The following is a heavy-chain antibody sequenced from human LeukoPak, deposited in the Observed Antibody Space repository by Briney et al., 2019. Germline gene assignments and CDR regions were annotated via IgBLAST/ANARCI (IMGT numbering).Heavy chain of an antibody. CDR2: ISYDGSNK. CDR1: GFTFSSYA. J-gene: IGHJ4*02. D-gene: IGHD3-10*01. Sequence: GRSLRLSCAASGFTFSSYAIHWVRQAPGKGLEWVAVISYDGSNKYYADSVKGRFTISRDNSKNTLYLQMNRLRAEDTAVYYCARNYYGSGSYYIDYWGQGTLVTVSS. V-gene: IGHV3-30*07. CDR3: ARNYYGSGSYYIDY.